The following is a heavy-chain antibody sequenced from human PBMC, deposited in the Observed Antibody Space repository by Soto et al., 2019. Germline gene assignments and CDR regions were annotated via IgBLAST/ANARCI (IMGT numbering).Heavy chain of an antibody. CDR1: GFSFDKYA. V-gene: IGHV3-23*01. D-gene: IGHD3-16*02. J-gene: IGHJ4*02. CDR2: VAAGGGHT. Sequence: GSLRLSCVASGFSFDKYAMAWVLQAPGKGLEWVSHVAAGGGHTYYAESVKGRFTISRDNSKNTLFLQINTLRADDTAIYFCARRTSFLGAFDYWGQGVLVTVSS. CDR3: ARRTSFLGAFDY.